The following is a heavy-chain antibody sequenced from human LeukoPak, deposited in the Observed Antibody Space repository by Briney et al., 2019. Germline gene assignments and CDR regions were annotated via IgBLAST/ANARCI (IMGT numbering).Heavy chain of an antibody. D-gene: IGHD3-3*01. J-gene: IGHJ5*02. V-gene: IGHV1-69*13. CDR2: IIPIFGTA. CDR3: ARDQGRITIFGVRVNWFDP. CDR1: GGTFSSYA. Sequence: SVKVSCKASGGTFSSYAISWVRQAPGQGLEWMGGIIPIFGTANYAQKFQGRVTITADESTSTAYMELSSLRSEDTAVYYCARDQGRITIFGVRVNWFDPWGQGTLVTVSS.